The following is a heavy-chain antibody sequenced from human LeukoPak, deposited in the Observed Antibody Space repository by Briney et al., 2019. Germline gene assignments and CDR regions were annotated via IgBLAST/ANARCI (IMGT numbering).Heavy chain of an antibody. J-gene: IGHJ4*02. CDR3: ARHRDILTGGEGLFDY. CDR1: GFTFSSYW. CDR2: IKQDGSEK. Sequence: PGGSLRLSCAASGFTFSSYWMSWVRQAPGKGLEWVANIKQDGSEKYYVDSVKGRFTISRDNAKNSLYLQMSSLRAEDTAVYYCARHRDILTGGEGLFDYWGQGTLVTVSS. D-gene: IGHD3-9*01. V-gene: IGHV3-7*01.